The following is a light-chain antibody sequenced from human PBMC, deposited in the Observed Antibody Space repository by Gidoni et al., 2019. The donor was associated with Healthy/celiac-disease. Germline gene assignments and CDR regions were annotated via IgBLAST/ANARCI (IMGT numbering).Light chain of an antibody. J-gene: IGKJ2*01. CDR3: QQYNNWPPA. Sequence: EIVMTQSPATLSVSPEERATLSCRASQSVSSNLAWYQQKPGQAPRLLIYGASTRATGIPDRFSGSGSGTEFTLTISSLQSEDFAVYYCQQYNNWPPAFGQGTKLEIK. CDR2: GAS. V-gene: IGKV3-15*01. CDR1: QSVSSN.